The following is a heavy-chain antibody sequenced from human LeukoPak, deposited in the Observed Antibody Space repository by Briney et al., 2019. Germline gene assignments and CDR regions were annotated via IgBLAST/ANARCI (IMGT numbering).Heavy chain of an antibody. CDR2: IIPIFGTT. CDR1: GGTFSSYA. J-gene: IGHJ5*02. CDR3: ARAGYSSGWFPDP. Sequence: SVKVSCKASGGTFSSYAISWVRQAPGQGLEWMGGIIPIFGTTNYAQKFQGRVTIATDESTSTAYMELSSLRSEDTAVYYCARAGYSSGWFPDPWGQGTLVTVSS. V-gene: IGHV1-69*05. D-gene: IGHD6-19*01.